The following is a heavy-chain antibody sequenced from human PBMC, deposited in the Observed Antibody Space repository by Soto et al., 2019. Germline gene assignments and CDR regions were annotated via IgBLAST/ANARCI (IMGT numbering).Heavy chain of an antibody. Sequence: QVHLVQSGAEVKKPGASVKVSCKGSGYAFTTYGITWVRQARGQGLEWMGWISAHNGNTNYAQKLQGRVTVTRDTSTSTAYMELRSLRSDDTAVYYCARGRYGDYGGQGAPVTVSS. J-gene: IGHJ4*02. CDR1: GYAFTTYG. CDR2: ISAHNGNT. V-gene: IGHV1-18*01. D-gene: IGHD1-1*01. CDR3: ARGRYGDY.